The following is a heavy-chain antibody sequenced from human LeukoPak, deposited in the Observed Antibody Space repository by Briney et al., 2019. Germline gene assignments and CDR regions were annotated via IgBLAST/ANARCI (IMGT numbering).Heavy chain of an antibody. D-gene: IGHD3-16*01. Sequence: GGSLRLSCVASGFTFNNAWMSWVRQAPGKGLEWVGRIKSKTDGGTTDYAAPLKGRFSISRDDSKNTLYLRMNSLKIEDTAVYYCSAPWGNAGYWGQGTLVTVSS. CDR2: IKSKTDGGTT. J-gene: IGHJ4*02. CDR3: SAPWGNAGY. V-gene: IGHV3-15*01. CDR1: GFTFNNAW.